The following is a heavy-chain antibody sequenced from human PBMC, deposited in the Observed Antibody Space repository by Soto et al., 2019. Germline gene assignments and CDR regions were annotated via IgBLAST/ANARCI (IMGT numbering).Heavy chain of an antibody. D-gene: IGHD3-22*01. V-gene: IGHV3-15*07. J-gene: IGHJ4*02. CDR1: GFTFSNAW. CDR3: VNIDSRFFYDSTGYYPFDY. CDR2: IKSKGDGGTT. Sequence: GGSLRLSCAASGFTFSNAWMNWVRQAPGKGLEWVGRIKSKGDGGTTDYAAPVKGRFTISRDDSENTLYLQMNSLRAEDTAVYYCVNIDSRFFYDSTGYYPFDYWGQGTLVTVSS.